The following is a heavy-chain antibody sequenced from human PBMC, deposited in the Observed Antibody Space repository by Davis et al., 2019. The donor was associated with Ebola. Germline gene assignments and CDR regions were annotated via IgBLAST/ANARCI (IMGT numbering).Heavy chain of an antibody. D-gene: IGHD3-10*01. CDR1: GYSFTTYW. CDR3: ARRYYYGSGSYLDN. V-gene: IGHV5-51*01. J-gene: IGHJ4*02. Sequence: GGSLRLSCKGSGYSFTTYWIGWVRQMPGKGLEWMGIIYPGDSDTRYSPSFEGQVTISADKSINTAYLQWSSLRASDTAMYYCARRYYYGSGSYLDNWGQGTLVTVSS. CDR2: IYPGDSDT.